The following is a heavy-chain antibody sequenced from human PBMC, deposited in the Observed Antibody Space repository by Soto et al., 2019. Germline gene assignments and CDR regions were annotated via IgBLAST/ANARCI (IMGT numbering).Heavy chain of an antibody. CDR1: GFTFSSYW. CDR3: ARDRLGSSSFDY. D-gene: IGHD6-6*01. J-gene: IGHJ4*02. Sequence: PGGSLRLSCAASGFTFSSYWMSWVRQAPGKGLEWVANIKQDGSEKYYVDSVKGRFTIPRDNAKNSLYLQMNSLRAEDTAVYYCARDRLGSSSFDYWGQGTLVTAPQ. V-gene: IGHV3-7*01. CDR2: IKQDGSEK.